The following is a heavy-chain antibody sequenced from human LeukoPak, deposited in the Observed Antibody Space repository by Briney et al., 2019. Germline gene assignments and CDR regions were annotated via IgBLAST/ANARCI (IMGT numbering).Heavy chain of an antibody. CDR2: FSGSGGST. D-gene: IGHD3-22*01. CDR3: AKDWTYYDDMSGYYPTANFDY. V-gene: IGHV3-23*01. J-gene: IGHJ4*02. Sequence: PGGALRLSCAASGFTFSNYAMSWVRQAPGEGLEVGSVFSGSGGSTSYADSVKGRFTISRDNSKNTLYLQMKSLRAEDTAVYYCAKDWTYYDDMSGYYPTANFDYWGQGTLVTVSS. CDR1: GFTFSNYA.